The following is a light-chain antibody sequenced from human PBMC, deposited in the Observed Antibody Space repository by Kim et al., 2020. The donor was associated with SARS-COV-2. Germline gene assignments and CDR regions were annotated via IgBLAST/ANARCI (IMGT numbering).Light chain of an antibody. CDR1: QSIGSD. Sequence: PGERATRSCRASQSIGSDLAWYQQKPGQAPRLVIYGASSRATGVPARFSGSGSGTDFSLTISSPQSEDFALYYCQQYRTWPTFGGGTKVEIK. CDR3: QQYRTWPT. V-gene: IGKV3-15*01. J-gene: IGKJ4*01. CDR2: GAS.